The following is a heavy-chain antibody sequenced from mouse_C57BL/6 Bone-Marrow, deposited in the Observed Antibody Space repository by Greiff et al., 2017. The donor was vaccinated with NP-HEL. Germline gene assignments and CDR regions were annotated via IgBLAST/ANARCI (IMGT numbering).Heavy chain of an antibody. Sequence: QVQLKESGPGLVAPSQSLSITCTVSGFSLTSYAISWVRQPPGKGLEWLGVIWTGGGTNYNSALKSRLSISKDNSKSQVFLKMNSLQTDDTARYYCARSNWTSQLRLLHYYAMDYWGQGTSVTVSS. CDR3: ARSNWTSQLRLLHYYAMDY. CDR1: GFSLTSYA. V-gene: IGHV2-9-1*01. D-gene: IGHD3-2*02. CDR2: IWTGGGT. J-gene: IGHJ4*01.